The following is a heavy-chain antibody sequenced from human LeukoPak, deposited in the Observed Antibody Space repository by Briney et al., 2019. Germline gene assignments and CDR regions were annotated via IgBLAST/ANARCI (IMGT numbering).Heavy chain of an antibody. CDR1: GFTFDDYA. CDR3: AKDHGYSYGPFDY. V-gene: IGHV3-9*01. Sequence: GGSLRLYCAASGFTFDDYAMHWVRQAPGKGLEWVSGISWNSGSIGYADSVKGRFTISRDNAKNSLYLQMNSLRAEDTALYYCAKDHGYSYGPFDYWGQGTLVTVSS. D-gene: IGHD5-18*01. J-gene: IGHJ4*02. CDR2: ISWNSGSI.